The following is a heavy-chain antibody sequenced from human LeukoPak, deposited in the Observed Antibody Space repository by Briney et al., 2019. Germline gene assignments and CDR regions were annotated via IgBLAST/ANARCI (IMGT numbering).Heavy chain of an antibody. Sequence: GGSLRLSCAASGFTFSSYSMNWVRQAPGKGLEWVPSISSSSSYIYYADSVKGRFTISRDNAKNSLYLQMNSLRAEDTAVYYCARDEELLWFGELFNKKVDYWGQGTLVTVSS. CDR3: ARDEELLWFGELFNKKVDY. CDR2: ISSSSSYI. D-gene: IGHD3-10*01. V-gene: IGHV3-21*01. J-gene: IGHJ4*02. CDR1: GFTFSSYS.